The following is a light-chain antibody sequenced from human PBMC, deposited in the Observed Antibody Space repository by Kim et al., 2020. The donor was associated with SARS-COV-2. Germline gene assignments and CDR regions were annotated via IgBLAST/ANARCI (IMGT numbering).Light chain of an antibody. Sequence: QSALTQPRSVSGSPGQSVSISCTGTSSDVGGYDHVSWYQQHPGKAPKLIINDVNKGPSGVPDRFSGYKSGNTAFLIISGLQAEDEGDYYCCSFAGHDIYVFGSGTKVTVL. CDR2: DVN. CDR1: SSDVGGYDH. V-gene: IGLV2-11*01. J-gene: IGLJ1*01. CDR3: CSFAGHDIYV.